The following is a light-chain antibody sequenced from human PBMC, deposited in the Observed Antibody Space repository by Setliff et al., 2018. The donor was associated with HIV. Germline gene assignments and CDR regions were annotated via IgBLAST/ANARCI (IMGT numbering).Light chain of an antibody. V-gene: IGLV2-14*01. CDR1: SGDVGGYDY. CDR3: SSYTTASTYV. CDR2: EVH. Sequence: QSALTQSASVSGSPGQSITISCTGTSGDVGGYDYVSWYQQHPGKAPKLMIYEVHYRPSGISNRFSGSKSGNMASLTISGLQADDEADYYCSSYTTASTYVFGTGTKVTVL. J-gene: IGLJ1*01.